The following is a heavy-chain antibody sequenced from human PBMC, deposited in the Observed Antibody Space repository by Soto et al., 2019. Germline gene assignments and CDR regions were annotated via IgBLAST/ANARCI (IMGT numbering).Heavy chain of an antibody. Sequence: PGGSLRLSCAASGFTLSSYWMHWVRQAPGKGLVWVSRINRDGSSTSYADSVKGRFTISRDNAKNTLYLQMNSLRAEDTAVYYCASDFTGPHDCWGQGTLVTVSS. J-gene: IGHJ4*02. CDR1: GFTLSSYW. D-gene: IGHD3-9*01. CDR2: INRDGSST. V-gene: IGHV3-74*01. CDR3: ASDFTGPHDC.